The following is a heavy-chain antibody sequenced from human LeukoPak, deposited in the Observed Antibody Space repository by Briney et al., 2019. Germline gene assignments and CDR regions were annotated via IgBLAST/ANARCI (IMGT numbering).Heavy chain of an antibody. CDR2: IYYSGST. CDR3: ARSPYSSSSGYFDY. J-gene: IGHJ4*02. Sequence: SETLSLTCTVSGGSISSGGYYWSWIRQHPGKGLEWIGYIYYSGSTYYNPSLKSRVTISVDTSKNQFSLKLSSVTAADTAVYYCARSPYSSSSGYFDYWGQGTLVTVSP. D-gene: IGHD6-6*01. V-gene: IGHV4-31*03. CDR1: GGSISSGGYY.